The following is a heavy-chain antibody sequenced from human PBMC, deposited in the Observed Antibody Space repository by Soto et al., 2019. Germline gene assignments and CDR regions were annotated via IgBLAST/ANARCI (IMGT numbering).Heavy chain of an antibody. J-gene: IGHJ4*02. Sequence: QVQLQESGPGLVKPSQTLSLTCTVSGGSISSGDYYWSWIRQPPGKGLEWIGYIYYSGSTYYNPSLKSRVTLSVDTSKKQFSLKLSSVTAADTAVYYCATGSYYYDGSGYYHYWGQGTLVTVSS. CDR1: GGSISSGDYY. CDR3: ATGSYYYDGSGYYHY. CDR2: IYYSGST. V-gene: IGHV4-30-4*01. D-gene: IGHD3-22*01.